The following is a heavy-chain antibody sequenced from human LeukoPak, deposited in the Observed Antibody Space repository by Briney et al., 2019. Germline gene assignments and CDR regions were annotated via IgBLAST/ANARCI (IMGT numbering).Heavy chain of an antibody. CDR2: ISAYNGNT. D-gene: IGHD5-18*01. CDR1: GYTFTSYG. CDR3: ARNQVDTAMALIDY. Sequence: GASVKVSCKASGYTFTSYGISWARQAPGQGLEWMGWISAYNGNTNYAQKLQGRVTMTTDTSTSTAYMELRSLRSDDTAVYYCARNQVDTAMALIDYWGQGTLVTVSS. V-gene: IGHV1-18*01. J-gene: IGHJ4*02.